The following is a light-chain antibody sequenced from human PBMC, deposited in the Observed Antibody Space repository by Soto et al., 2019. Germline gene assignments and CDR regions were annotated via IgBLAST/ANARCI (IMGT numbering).Light chain of an antibody. Sequence: IVLKQSPGSLSVSPGERVTLSCRASQTIRRNYLAWYQQKPGLAPRLIMYHGSRRAAGTPDWFSGSGSGTDFSLTISRREPEGLAVYYFQQHVSLVPGLTFGGGTKVDIK. CDR1: QTIRRNY. CDR2: HGS. J-gene: IGKJ4*01. V-gene: IGKV3-20*01. CDR3: QQHVSLVPGLT.